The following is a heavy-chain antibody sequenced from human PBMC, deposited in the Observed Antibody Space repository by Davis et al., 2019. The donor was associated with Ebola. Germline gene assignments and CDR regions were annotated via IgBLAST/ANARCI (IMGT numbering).Heavy chain of an antibody. CDR3: AKGIYCSSTSCSEYFHH. CDR1: GFTFTSYG. V-gene: IGHV3-30*02. CDR2: IPYDGSDK. Sequence: PGGSLRLSCAASGFTFTSYGMHWVRQAPGKGLEWVTFIPYDGSDKYYADSVKGRFTISRDNSKNTLYLQMNSLRAEDTAVYSCAKGIYCSSTSCSEYFHHWGQGTLVTVSS. D-gene: IGHD2-2*01. J-gene: IGHJ1*01.